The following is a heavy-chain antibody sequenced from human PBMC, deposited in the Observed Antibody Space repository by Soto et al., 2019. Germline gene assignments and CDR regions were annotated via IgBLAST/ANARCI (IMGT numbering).Heavy chain of an antibody. V-gene: IGHV5-51*01. D-gene: IGHD1-26*01. Sequence: PGESLKISCKGSGYSFTTYRIGWIRQMPGKGLEWMGIIYPGDSETRYSPSFQGQVTISADKSNTTAYLQWSGLTASDTSLYYCARSSIGGALDALYIRGRRSMVTVSS. CDR3: ARSSIGGALDALYI. CDR2: IYPGDSET. CDR1: GYSFTTYR. J-gene: IGHJ3*02.